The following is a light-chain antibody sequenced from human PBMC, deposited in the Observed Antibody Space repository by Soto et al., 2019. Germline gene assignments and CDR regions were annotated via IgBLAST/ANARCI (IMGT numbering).Light chain of an antibody. Sequence: DIVMTQSTASLAVSLGERATINCKSSQSVLYTSNNRNYLAWYQQNPGQPPKLLIYWASTRDPGVPDRFSGSGSGTDFNLTISSLQAEDVAVYYCQQYYGNLITFGQGTRLEIK. CDR1: QSVLYTSNNRNY. V-gene: IGKV4-1*01. CDR3: QQYYGNLIT. J-gene: IGKJ5*01. CDR2: WAS.